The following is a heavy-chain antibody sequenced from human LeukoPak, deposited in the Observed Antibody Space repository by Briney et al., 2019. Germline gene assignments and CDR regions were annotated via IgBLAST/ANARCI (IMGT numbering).Heavy chain of an antibody. D-gene: IGHD2-21*02. CDR1: GGSISSGDYY. J-gene: IGHJ4*02. V-gene: IGHV4-30-4*01. Sequence: SETLSLTCTVSGGSISSGDYYRSWIRQPPGKGLEWIGYIYYSGSTYYNPSLKSRVTISVDTSKNQFSLKLSSVTAADTAVYYCASNCGGDCYSATPDCWGQGTLVTVSS. CDR3: ASNCGGDCYSATPDC. CDR2: IYYSGST.